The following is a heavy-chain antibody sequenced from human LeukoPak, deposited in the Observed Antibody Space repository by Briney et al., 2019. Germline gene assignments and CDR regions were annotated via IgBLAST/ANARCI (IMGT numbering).Heavy chain of an antibody. CDR1: GFTFSSYA. Sequence: PGGSLRLSCAASGFTFSSYAMSWVRQAPGKGLERVSAISGSGGSTYYADSVKGRFTISRDNSKNTLYLQMNSLRAEDTAVYYCATAATSSSWYYYFDYWGQGTLVTVSS. CDR3: ATAATSSSWYYYFDY. CDR2: ISGSGGST. J-gene: IGHJ4*02. D-gene: IGHD6-13*01. V-gene: IGHV3-23*01.